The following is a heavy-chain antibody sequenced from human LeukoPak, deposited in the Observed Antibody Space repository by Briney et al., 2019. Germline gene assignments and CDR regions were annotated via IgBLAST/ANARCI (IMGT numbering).Heavy chain of an antibody. J-gene: IGHJ4*02. D-gene: IGHD2-2*02. Sequence: LGESLKISCKGSGYSFTSYWIGWVRQMPGKGLEWMGIIYPGDSDTRYSPSFQGQVTISADKSISTAYLQWSSLKASDTAMYYCARRGYCSSTSCYTQREYYFDYWGQGTLVTVSS. V-gene: IGHV5-51*01. CDR2: IYPGDSDT. CDR1: GYSFTSYW. CDR3: ARRGYCSSTSCYTQREYYFDY.